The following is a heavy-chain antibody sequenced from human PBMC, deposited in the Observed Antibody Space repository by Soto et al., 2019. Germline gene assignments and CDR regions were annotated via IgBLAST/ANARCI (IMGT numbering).Heavy chain of an antibody. CDR1: GYSFTSYW. V-gene: IGHV5-51*01. D-gene: IGHD5-12*01. Sequence: ESLKISCKGSGYSFTSYWIGWVRQMPGKGLEWMGIIYPGDSDTRYSPSFQGQVTISADKSISTAYLQWSSLKASDTAMYYCARLPAVSCDYCDYYYYYGMDVWGQGTTLTVSS. J-gene: IGHJ6*02. CDR2: IYPGDSDT. CDR3: ARLPAVSCDYCDYYYYYGMDV.